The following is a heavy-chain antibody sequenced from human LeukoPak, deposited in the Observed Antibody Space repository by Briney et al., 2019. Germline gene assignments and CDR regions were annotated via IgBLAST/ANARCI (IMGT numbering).Heavy chain of an antibody. Sequence: AGGSLRLSCAASGFTLSSYDMSWVREARGKGLEWVADMWYDRSRKDYADSVKGRFTISRDMSNNTLNLQMNSLRVEETAMFYCARDLSFGSLDFRGQGTLVTVSS. CDR1: GFTLSSYD. CDR3: ARDLSFGSLDF. J-gene: IGHJ4*02. CDR2: MWYDRSRK. D-gene: IGHD1-26*01. V-gene: IGHV3-33*08.